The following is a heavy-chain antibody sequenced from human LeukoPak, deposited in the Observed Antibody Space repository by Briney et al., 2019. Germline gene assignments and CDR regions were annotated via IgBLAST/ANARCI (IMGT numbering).Heavy chain of an antibody. CDR3: ARDWCSSTSCYTNRYFQH. V-gene: IGHV3-21*01. CDR2: ISSSSSYI. J-gene: IGHJ1*01. CDR1: GFTFSSYS. Sequence: GGSLRLSCAASGFTFSSYSMNWVRQAPGKGLEWVSSISSSSSYIYYADSVKGRFTISRDNAKNSLYLQMNSLRAEDTAVYYCARDWCSSTSCYTNRYFQHWGQGTLVTVSS. D-gene: IGHD2-2*02.